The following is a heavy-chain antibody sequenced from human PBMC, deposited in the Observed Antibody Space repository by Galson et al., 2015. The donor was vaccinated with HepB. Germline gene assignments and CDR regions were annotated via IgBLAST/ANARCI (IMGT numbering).Heavy chain of an antibody. Sequence: QSGAEVKKPGESLRISCKGSEYTFTNFWISWVRQMPGKGLEWMGSIDPSDSHTSYSPSFQGHVTISVDKSITTAYLQWSSLKASDSAMYYCARHSYGANAYWGQGTLVTVSS. CDR3: ARHSYGANAY. V-gene: IGHV5-10-1*01. J-gene: IGHJ4*02. CDR2: IDPSDSHT. D-gene: IGHD4/OR15-4a*01. CDR1: EYTFTNFW.